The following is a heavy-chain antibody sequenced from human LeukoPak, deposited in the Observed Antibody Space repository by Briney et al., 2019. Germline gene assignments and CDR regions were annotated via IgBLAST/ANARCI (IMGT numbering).Heavy chain of an antibody. CDR3: ARGRSPGEYSYGLGY. CDR1: GESFSGYY. D-gene: IGHD5-18*01. J-gene: IGHJ4*02. V-gene: IGHV4-34*01. CDR2: INHSGST. Sequence: SETLSLTCAVYGESFSGYYWSWIRQPPGKGLEWIGEINHSGSTNYNPSLKSRVTISVDTSKNQFSLKLSSVTAADTAVYYCARGRSPGEYSYGLGYWGQGTLVTVSS.